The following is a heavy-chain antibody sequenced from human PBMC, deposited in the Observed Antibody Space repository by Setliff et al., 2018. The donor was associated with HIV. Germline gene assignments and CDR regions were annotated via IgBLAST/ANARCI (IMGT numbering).Heavy chain of an antibody. V-gene: IGHV4-39*01. CDR3: ARQSGYTRGWDIFGLVAGSFDI. CDR2: IYYSGNT. J-gene: IGHJ3*02. Sequence: SETLSLTCTVSGGSIRSHYWAWIRQPPGKGLEWIGTIYYSGNTYYRPSLKSRVTVSIDTSKNQFSLRLNSVTAADTAVYYCARQSGYTRGWDIFGLVAGSFDIWGQGTMVTVSS. D-gene: IGHD3-3*01. CDR1: GGSIRSHY.